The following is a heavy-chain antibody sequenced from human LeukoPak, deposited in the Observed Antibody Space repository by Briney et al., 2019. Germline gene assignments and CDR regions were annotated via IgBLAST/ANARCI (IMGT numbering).Heavy chain of an antibody. Sequence: AGGSLRLSCAASGFTFSSYAMHWVRQAPGKGLEWVAVISYDGSNKYYADSVKGRFTISRDNSKNTLYLQMNSLRAEDTAVYYCARDAGYSSGWYGSWGQGTLVTVSS. D-gene: IGHD6-19*01. CDR1: GFTFSSYA. CDR3: ARDAGYSSGWYGS. V-gene: IGHV3-30*04. J-gene: IGHJ4*02. CDR2: ISYDGSNK.